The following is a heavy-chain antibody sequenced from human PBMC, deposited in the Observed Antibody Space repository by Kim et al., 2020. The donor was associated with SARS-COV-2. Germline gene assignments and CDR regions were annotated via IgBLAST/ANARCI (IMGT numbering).Heavy chain of an antibody. CDR3: HLADFDY. V-gene: IGHV1-8*01. CDR2: NSGNT. J-gene: IGHJ4*02. Sequence: NSGNTGYAQKFQGRVTMTRNTSISTAYMELSSLRSEDTAVYYCHLADFDYWGQGTLVTVSS.